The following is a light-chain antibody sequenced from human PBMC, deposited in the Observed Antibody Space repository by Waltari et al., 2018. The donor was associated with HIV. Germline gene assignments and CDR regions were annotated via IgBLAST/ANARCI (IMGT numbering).Light chain of an antibody. CDR1: QSVSSY. CDR2: DAS. CDR3: QQRSNWPPIT. J-gene: IGKJ5*01. Sequence: EIVLTQSTATLSLSPGERANLSCRASQSVSSYLGGYQQQPGQSPRLLIYDASNMATGIPARFSGSGSGTDFTLTISSLEPEDFAVYYCQQRSNWPPITFGQGTRLEIK. V-gene: IGKV3-11*01.